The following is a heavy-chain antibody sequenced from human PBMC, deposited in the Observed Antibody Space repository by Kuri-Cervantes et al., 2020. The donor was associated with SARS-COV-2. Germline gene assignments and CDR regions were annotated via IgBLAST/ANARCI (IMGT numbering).Heavy chain of an antibody. CDR3: AKAPGIYSSSWYELDY. V-gene: IGHV3-30*02. Sequence: GGSLRLSCAASGFTFSSYGMHWVRQAPGKGLEWVAFIRYDGSNKYHADSVKGRFTISRDNSKNTLYLQMNSLRAEDTAVYYCAKAPGIYSSSWYELDYWGQGTLVTVSS. CDR1: GFTFSSYG. J-gene: IGHJ4*02. D-gene: IGHD6-13*01. CDR2: IRYDGSNK.